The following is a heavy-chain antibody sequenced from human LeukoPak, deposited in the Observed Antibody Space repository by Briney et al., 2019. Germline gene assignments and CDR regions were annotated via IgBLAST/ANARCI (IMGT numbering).Heavy chain of an antibody. CDR2: IYHSDST. J-gene: IGHJ5*02. D-gene: IGHD3-10*01. CDR3: ARVDGSGYVLNWFDP. V-gene: IGHV4-38-2*02. Sequence: SETLSPTCTVSGSSISSGYYWGWLRQPPGKGLEWFGSIYHSDSTYYNPSLKSRVTMTVDTSKNQFFLKISSMTAADTAVYYCARVDGSGYVLNWFDPWGQGTLVTVFS. CDR1: GSSISSGYY.